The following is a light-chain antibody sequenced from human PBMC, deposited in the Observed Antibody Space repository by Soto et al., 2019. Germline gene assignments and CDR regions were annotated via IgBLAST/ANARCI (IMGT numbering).Light chain of an antibody. CDR1: QSVSSY. J-gene: IGKJ4*01. CDR3: QQRSNWPST. CDR2: DAS. V-gene: IGKV3-11*01. Sequence: EIVLTQSPATLSLSPGERATLSCRASQSVSSYLAWYQQKPGQAPRLLIYDASNRATGIPARFSGSGSRTDFTLAISGLEPEDFAVYYCQQRSNWPSTFGGGTKVEIK.